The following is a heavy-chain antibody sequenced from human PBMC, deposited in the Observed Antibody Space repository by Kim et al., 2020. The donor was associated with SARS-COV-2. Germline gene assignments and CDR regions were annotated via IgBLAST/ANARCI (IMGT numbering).Heavy chain of an antibody. V-gene: IGHV3-30-3*01. CDR2: ISYDGSNK. Sequence: GGSLRLSCAASGFTFSSYAMHWVRQAPGKGLEWVAVISYDGSNKYYADSVKGRFTISRDNSKNTLYLQMNSLRAEDTAVYYCARDPSTLPEVYFDYWGQGTLVTVSS. J-gene: IGHJ4*02. CDR1: GFTFSSYA. CDR3: ARDPSTLPEVYFDY.